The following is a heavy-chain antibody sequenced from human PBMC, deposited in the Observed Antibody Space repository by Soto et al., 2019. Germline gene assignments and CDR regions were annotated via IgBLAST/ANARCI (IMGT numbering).Heavy chain of an antibody. Sequence: ASVKVSCKAPGATFTSYYLTWVRQAPGQGLEWMGVINPHGGSTKYAQKFQGRITMTRDTSRSTVYMELSSLRSDDTAIYYCARSSGGNFGIIIEGSNWFDPWGQGTLVTVSS. J-gene: IGHJ5*02. CDR3: ARSSGGNFGIIIEGSNWFDP. CDR1: GATFTSYY. CDR2: INPHGGST. V-gene: IGHV1-46*01. D-gene: IGHD3-3*01.